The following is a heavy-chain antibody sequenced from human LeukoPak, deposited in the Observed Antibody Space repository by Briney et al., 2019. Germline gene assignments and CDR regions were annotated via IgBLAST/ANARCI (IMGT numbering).Heavy chain of an antibody. CDR3: ARSGIAVAGPDY. CDR2: FNPSGGGT. V-gene: IGHV1-46*01. J-gene: IGHJ4*01. Sequence: GASGKVSCTASGSTFTSYYMHWGRQAPGQGLEWRGIFNPSGGGTSSAQKYQGRVTMTRDRSTSTVSMELNSLRAEDTAVDYCARSGIAVAGPDYWGHGTLVTVSS. CDR1: GSTFTSYY. D-gene: IGHD6-19*01.